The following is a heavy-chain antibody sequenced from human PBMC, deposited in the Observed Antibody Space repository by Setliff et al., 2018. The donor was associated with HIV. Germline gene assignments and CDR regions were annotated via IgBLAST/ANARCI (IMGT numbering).Heavy chain of an antibody. V-gene: IGHV4-31*03. CDR3: ARDHNSGTLHAFDL. CDR2: IYYSGNT. Sequence: PSETLSLTCTVSRASISSGGYYWSWIRQRPGEGLEWIGYIYYSGNTFYNPSLKSRVTISVDTSKNQFSLKLSSVTAADTALYYCARDHNSGTLHAFDLWGQGTKVTVSS. CDR1: RASISSGGYY. J-gene: IGHJ3*01. D-gene: IGHD1-26*01.